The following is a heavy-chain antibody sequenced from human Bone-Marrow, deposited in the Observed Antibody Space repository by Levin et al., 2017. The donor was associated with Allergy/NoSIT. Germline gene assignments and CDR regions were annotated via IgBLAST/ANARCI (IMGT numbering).Heavy chain of an antibody. J-gene: IGHJ3*02. CDR3: ARDGSRFRYTEHGKNAFDI. Sequence: GESLKISCAASGFTFSSYAMHWVRQAPGKGLEWVAVISYDGSNKYYADSVKGRFTISRDNSKNTLYLQMNSLRAEDTAVYYCARDGSRFRYTEHGKNAFDIWGQGTMVTVSS. V-gene: IGHV3-30-3*01. CDR1: GFTFSSYA. CDR2: ISYDGSNK. D-gene: IGHD1-1*01.